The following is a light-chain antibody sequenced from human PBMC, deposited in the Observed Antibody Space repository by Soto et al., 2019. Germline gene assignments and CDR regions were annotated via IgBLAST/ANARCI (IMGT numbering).Light chain of an antibody. V-gene: IGLV1-51*01. CDR3: GTWDSSLSAGV. CDR2: DNN. J-gene: IGLJ3*02. Sequence: QSVVTQPPSVSAAPGQKVTISCSGSSSNTGNNYVSWYQQLPGTAPKLLIYDNNKRPSGIPDRFSGSKSGTSATLGITGLQTGDEADYYCGTWDSSLSAGVFGGGTKVTVL. CDR1: SSNTGNNY.